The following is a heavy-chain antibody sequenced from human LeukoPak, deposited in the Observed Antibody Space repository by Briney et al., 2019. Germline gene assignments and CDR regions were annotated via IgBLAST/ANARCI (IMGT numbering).Heavy chain of an antibody. CDR2: IKQDGSEK. CDR1: GFTFSSYW. J-gene: IGHJ3*02. Sequence: PGGSLRLSCAASGFTFSSYWMSWVRQAPGKGLEWVANIKQDGSEKYYVDSVKGRFTISRDNAKNSLYLQMNSLRAEDTAVYYCGRDLSAPNYRWELLRGDAFDIWGQGTMVTVSS. D-gene: IGHD1-26*01. CDR3: GRDLSAPNYRWELLRGDAFDI. V-gene: IGHV3-7*01.